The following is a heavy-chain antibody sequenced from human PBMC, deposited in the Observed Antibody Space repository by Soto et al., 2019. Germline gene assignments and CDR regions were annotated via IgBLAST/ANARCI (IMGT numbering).Heavy chain of an antibody. J-gene: IGHJ4*02. D-gene: IGHD3-16*01. Sequence: QVQLQQSGPGLVKPSQTLSLTCAISGDTVSSNSVAWTWIRQSPSRGLEWLGRTYYRSNWYNEYEVSVKSRINIKPDTAKNEFSLQLNSVTPEDTAVYYCARDASADRLDFDYWGQGTLVTVSS. CDR3: ARDASADRLDFDY. V-gene: IGHV6-1*01. CDR1: GDTVSSNSVA. CDR2: TYYRSNWYN.